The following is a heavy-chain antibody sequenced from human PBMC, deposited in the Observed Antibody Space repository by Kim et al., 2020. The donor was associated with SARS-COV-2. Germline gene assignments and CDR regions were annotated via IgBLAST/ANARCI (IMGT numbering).Heavy chain of an antibody. CDR2: IYYSGST. V-gene: IGHV4-39*01. J-gene: IGHJ4*02. D-gene: IGHD3-10*01. CDR1: GGSISSSSYY. CDR3: ARQGSRGSGSYSDY. Sequence: SETLSLTCTVSGGSISSSSYYWGWIRQPPGKGLEWIGSIYYSGSTYYNPALKSRVTISVDTSKNQFSRKLSSVTAADTAVYYCARQGSRGSGSYSDYWGQGTLVTVSS.